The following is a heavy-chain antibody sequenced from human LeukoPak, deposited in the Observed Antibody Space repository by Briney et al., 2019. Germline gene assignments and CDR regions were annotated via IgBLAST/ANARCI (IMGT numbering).Heavy chain of an antibody. CDR2: ISGNGGST. Sequence: PRGSLRLSCAASGFTFSSYVMHWVRQAPGKGLEYVSGISGNGGSTYYANSVKGRFTISRDNSKNTLYLQMGSLRAEDMAVYYCASVTTHGVSHYEYKYWGQGTLVTVSS. V-gene: IGHV3-64*01. J-gene: IGHJ4*02. CDR1: GFTFSSYV. CDR3: ASVTTHGVSHYEYKY. D-gene: IGHD4-11*01.